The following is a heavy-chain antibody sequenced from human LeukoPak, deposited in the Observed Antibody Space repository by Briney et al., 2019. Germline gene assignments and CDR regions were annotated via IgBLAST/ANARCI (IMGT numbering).Heavy chain of an antibody. V-gene: IGHV3-23*01. CDR3: AKTTAGYSSGRYPGWPVDY. CDR2: ISGSGGST. Sequence: GGSLRLSCAASGFTFSSYAMSWVRQAPGKGLEWDSAISGSGGSTYYADSVKGRFTISRDNSENTVYLQMNSLRADDTAVYYCAKTTAGYSSGRYPGWPVDYWGQGTLVTVSS. J-gene: IGHJ4*02. D-gene: IGHD6-19*01. CDR1: GFTFSSYA.